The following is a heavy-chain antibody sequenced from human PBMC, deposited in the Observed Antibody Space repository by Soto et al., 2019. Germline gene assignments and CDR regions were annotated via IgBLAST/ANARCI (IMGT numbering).Heavy chain of an antibody. D-gene: IGHD3-10*01. CDR2: ISGGGVTT. CDR1: GFPFNNYA. Sequence: EVQLLESGGGLVQPGGSLSLSCAASGFPFNNYAMTWVRKAPGKGLEWVSAISGGGVTTSYADSVKGRFTVSRDGSKNTLYLQMSSLRAEDTALYYCAKGRGGSGSLTPRVDFWGQGTLVTVSS. J-gene: IGHJ4*02. CDR3: AKGRGGSGSLTPRVDF. V-gene: IGHV3-23*01.